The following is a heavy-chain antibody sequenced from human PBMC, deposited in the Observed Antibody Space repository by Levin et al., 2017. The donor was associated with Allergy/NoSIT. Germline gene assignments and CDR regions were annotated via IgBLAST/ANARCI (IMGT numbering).Heavy chain of an antibody. Sequence: GGSLRLSCAASGFTFSSYEMNWVRQAPGKGLEWVSYISSSGSTIYYADSVKGRFTISRDNAKNSLYLQMNSLRAEDTAVYYCASITYYYDSSGSNYWGQGTLVTVSS. J-gene: IGHJ4*02. V-gene: IGHV3-48*03. CDR3: ASITYYYDSSGSNY. CDR2: ISSSGSTI. D-gene: IGHD3-22*01. CDR1: GFTFSSYE.